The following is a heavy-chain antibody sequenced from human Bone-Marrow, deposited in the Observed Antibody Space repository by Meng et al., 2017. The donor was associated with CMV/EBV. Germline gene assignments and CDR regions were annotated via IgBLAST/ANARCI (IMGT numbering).Heavy chain of an antibody. D-gene: IGHD3-3*01. V-gene: IGHV3-66*02. CDR2: IYSGGST. Sequence: GGSLRLSCAASGFTVSSNYMSWVRQAPGKGLEWVSVIYSGGSTYYADSVKGRFTISRDNSKNTLYLQMNSLRAEDTAVYYCASETYYDFWSGSYSWGQGTLVTVSS. CDR3: ASETYYDFWSGSYS. J-gene: IGHJ4*02. CDR1: GFTVSSNY.